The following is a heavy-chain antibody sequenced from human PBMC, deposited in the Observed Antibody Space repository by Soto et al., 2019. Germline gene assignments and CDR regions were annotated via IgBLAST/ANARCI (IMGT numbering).Heavy chain of an antibody. CDR3: AIDYRTTDAGAMDV. Sequence: SETLSLTCTVPGGTISSGDYHWRWIRQTPGKGLEWIGAVYYSGSTYYNPSLKSRIRISVDTSKNQFSLKMNSVTAADTAVYYCAIDYRTTDAGAMDVWGQGNTVTVSS. V-gene: IGHV4-30-4*01. J-gene: IGHJ6*02. CDR2: VYYSGST. CDR1: GGTISSGDYH. D-gene: IGHD2-8*01.